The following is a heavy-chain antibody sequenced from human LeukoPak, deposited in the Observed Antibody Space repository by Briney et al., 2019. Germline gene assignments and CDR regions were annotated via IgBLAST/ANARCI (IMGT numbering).Heavy chain of an antibody. J-gene: IGHJ4*02. CDR3: AKDATTVTTFYFDY. D-gene: IGHD4-17*01. CDR1: GFTFSSYG. Sequence: PGGSLRLSCAASGFTFSSYGMHWVRQAPGMGLEWVAFIRYDGSNKYYADSVKGRFTISRDNSKNTLYLQMNSLRAEDTAVYYCAKDATTVTTFYFDYWGQGTLVTVSS. CDR2: IRYDGSNK. V-gene: IGHV3-30*02.